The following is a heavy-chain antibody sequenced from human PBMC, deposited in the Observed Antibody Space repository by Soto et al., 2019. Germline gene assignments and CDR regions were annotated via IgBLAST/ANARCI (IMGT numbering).Heavy chain of an antibody. CDR2: ISTYNGNT. CDR3: ARVTSGSGDWFDA. CDR1: SETFASYD. Sequence: GASVPVSCKASSETFASYDTTWVRQAPGQGLEWMGWISTYNGNTEYAQNVQGRVSMTTDTSTSTAYMELRSLKADDTAVYYCARVTSGSGDWFDAWGQGTLVTVSS. V-gene: IGHV1-18*01. D-gene: IGHD6-19*01. J-gene: IGHJ5*02.